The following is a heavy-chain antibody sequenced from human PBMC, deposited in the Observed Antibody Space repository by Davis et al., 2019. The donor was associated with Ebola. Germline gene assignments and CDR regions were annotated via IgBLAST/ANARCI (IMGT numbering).Heavy chain of an antibody. V-gene: IGHV1-18*01. CDR1: GYTFTTYG. CDR3: ARDTAWIQLWFVDY. J-gene: IGHJ4*02. D-gene: IGHD5-18*01. CDR2: INPHNGNT. Sequence: AASVKVSCKASGYTFTTYGISWVRQAPGQGLEWMGWINPHNGNTNYAQSVQGRVTMTTDTSTSTAYMEVGSLRSDDTAVYYCARDTAWIQLWFVDYWGQGTLVTVSS.